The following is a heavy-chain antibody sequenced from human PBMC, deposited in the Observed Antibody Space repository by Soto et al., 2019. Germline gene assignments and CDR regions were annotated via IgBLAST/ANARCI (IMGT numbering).Heavy chain of an antibody. V-gene: IGHV3-21*01. CDR3: VRGGGGGLFDP. CDR2: ISSSSSYI. CDR1: GFTFSSYS. D-gene: IGHD2-15*01. J-gene: IGHJ5*02. Sequence: GGSLRLSCTASGFTFSSYSMHWVRQAPGKGLEWVSSISSSSSYIYYADSVKGRFTISRDNARRSLSLQMNSLTVDDTAIYYCVRGGGGGLFDPWGQGSMVTVSA.